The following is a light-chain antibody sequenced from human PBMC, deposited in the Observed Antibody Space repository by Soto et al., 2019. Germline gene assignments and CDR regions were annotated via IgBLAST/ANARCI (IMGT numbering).Light chain of an antibody. V-gene: IGKV1-39*01. CDR2: AAS. Sequence: DIQLTPPPSSLSASVGDRVSISCRASQSISNYLNWYQQKPGKAPKVLIFAASRVQSGVPSRFSGSGSGTDFTLTISSLQPEDFATYSCQQTYRTPLTFGGGTK. CDR3: QQTYRTPLT. J-gene: IGKJ4*01. CDR1: QSISNY.